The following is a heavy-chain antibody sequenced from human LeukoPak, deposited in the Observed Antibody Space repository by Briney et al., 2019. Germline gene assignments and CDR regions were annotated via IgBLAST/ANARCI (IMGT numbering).Heavy chain of an antibody. D-gene: IGHD1-26*01. J-gene: IGHJ4*02. V-gene: IGHV1-69*04. CDR3: ARGEWELLRLDY. Sequence: GASVKVSCKASGGTFSSYAISWVRQAPGQGLEWMGRIIPILGIANYAQKFQGRVTITADESTSTAYMELSSLRSEDTAVYYCARGEWELLRLDYWGQGTLVTVSS. CDR1: GGTFSSYA. CDR2: IIPILGIA.